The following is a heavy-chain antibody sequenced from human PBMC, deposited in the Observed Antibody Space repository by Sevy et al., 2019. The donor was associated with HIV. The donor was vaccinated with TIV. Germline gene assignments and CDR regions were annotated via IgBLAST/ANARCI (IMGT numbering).Heavy chain of an antibody. CDR1: GFTFSDYA. D-gene: IGHD6-13*01. Sequence: GGSLRLSCAASGFTFSDYAMHWVRQAPGKGLEWVAVISHDGFNQYYADSVKGRLTISRDSSKTTLYLEMHSLRAEDTALYYCARDRRAGYSINWYRDFDYWGQGTLVTVSS. CDR3: ARDRRAGYSINWYRDFDY. CDR2: ISHDGFNQ. V-gene: IGHV3-30*04. J-gene: IGHJ4*02.